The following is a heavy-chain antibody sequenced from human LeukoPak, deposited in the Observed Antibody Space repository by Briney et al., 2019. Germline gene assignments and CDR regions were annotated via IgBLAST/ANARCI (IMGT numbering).Heavy chain of an antibody. D-gene: IGHD2-2*01. CDR2: TIASYVPT. J-gene: IGHJ4*02. Sequence: GGSLRLSYAASGFPFSTYAMSWLRQAPGKGPEWASSTIASYVPTYSADSLRSRFTISRDNSKNTLYLQMNSLRAADTALYYCAKGNIAELPAAPYYWGQGTLVTVSS. CDR3: AKGNIAELPAAPYY. V-gene: IGHV3-23*01. CDR1: GFPFSTYA.